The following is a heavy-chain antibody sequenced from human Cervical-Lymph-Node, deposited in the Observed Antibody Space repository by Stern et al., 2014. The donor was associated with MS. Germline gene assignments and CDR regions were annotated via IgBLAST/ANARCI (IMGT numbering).Heavy chain of an antibody. Sequence: DQLVESGPGLVKPSETLSLMCTVSGDSIRNYYWNWIRQTPGRGLQWIGYVYYTGSTSYNPSLKGRVTISLGTSKNQFSLKLDSVTAADTAVYYCARGGIALALNWFDLWGQGTPVTVSS. CDR1: GDSIRNYY. D-gene: IGHD6-19*01. CDR2: VYYTGST. J-gene: IGHJ5*02. CDR3: ARGGIALALNWFDL. V-gene: IGHV4-59*01.